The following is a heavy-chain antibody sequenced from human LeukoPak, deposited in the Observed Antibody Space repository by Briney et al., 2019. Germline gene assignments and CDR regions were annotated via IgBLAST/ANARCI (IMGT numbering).Heavy chain of an antibody. CDR2: INPNSGGT. D-gene: IGHD6-6*01. Sequence: ASVRVSCKASGYTFTGYYMHWVRQAPGQGLEWMGWINPNSGGTNYAQKFQGRVTITTDESTSTAYMELSSLRSEDTAVYYCARVSDSSSRDYYYYYMDVWGKGTTVTVSS. J-gene: IGHJ6*03. CDR1: GYTFTGYY. V-gene: IGHV1-2*02. CDR3: ARVSDSSSRDYYYYYMDV.